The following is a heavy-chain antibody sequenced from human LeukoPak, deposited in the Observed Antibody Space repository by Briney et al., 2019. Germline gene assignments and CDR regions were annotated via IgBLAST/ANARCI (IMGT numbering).Heavy chain of an antibody. Sequence: GGSLRLSCAASGFTFSSYWVHWVRQAPGKGLVWVSRIKSDGSSTSYADSVKGRFTISRDNAKNTLYLQMNSLRAEDTAVYYCAKSSYYYDSSGYYNYWGQGTLVTVSS. D-gene: IGHD3-22*01. V-gene: IGHV3-74*01. CDR1: GFTFSSYW. J-gene: IGHJ4*02. CDR2: IKSDGSST. CDR3: AKSSYYYDSSGYYNY.